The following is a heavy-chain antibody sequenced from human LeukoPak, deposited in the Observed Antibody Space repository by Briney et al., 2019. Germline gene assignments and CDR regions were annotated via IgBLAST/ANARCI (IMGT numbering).Heavy chain of an antibody. J-gene: IGHJ4*02. CDR3: ARELGSYSSSSQGDY. Sequence: GGSLRLSCAASGFTFSSYAMHRVRQAPGKGLEWVAVISYDGSNKYYADSVKGRFTISRDNSKNTLYLQMNSLRAEDTAVYYCARELGSYSSSSQGDYWGQGTLVTVSS. V-gene: IGHV3-30-3*01. CDR2: ISYDGSNK. D-gene: IGHD6-6*01. CDR1: GFTFSSYA.